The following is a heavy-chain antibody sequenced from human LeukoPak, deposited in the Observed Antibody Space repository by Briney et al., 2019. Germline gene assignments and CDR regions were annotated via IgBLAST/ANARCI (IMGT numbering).Heavy chain of an antibody. Sequence: GGSLRLSCAASGFTFDDYAMHWVRQAPGEGLEWVSLISGDGGRTYYADSVKCRLTTSRDNSKLSLYLQMNSLRTEDTALYYCAKGPCTNGVCYAYYFDYWGQGTLVTVSS. V-gene: IGHV3-43*02. CDR2: ISGDGGRT. CDR1: GFTFDDYA. J-gene: IGHJ4*02. D-gene: IGHD2-8*01. CDR3: AKGPCTNGVCYAYYFDY.